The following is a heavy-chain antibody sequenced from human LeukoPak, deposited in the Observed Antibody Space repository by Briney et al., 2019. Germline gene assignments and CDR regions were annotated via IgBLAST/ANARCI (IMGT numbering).Heavy chain of an antibody. V-gene: IGHV4-39*01. Sequence: SETLSLTCTVSGGSFSSSSYSWGWIRQPPGKGLEWIGNIYYSGRTYYNPSLKSRGTISIDMSKNQFSLTLSSVTAADTAVYYCGRRVYGSVWYFDFWGQGTLVTVSS. J-gene: IGHJ4*02. CDR3: GRRVYGSVWYFDF. CDR2: IYYSGRT. D-gene: IGHD6-25*01. CDR1: GGSFSSSSYS.